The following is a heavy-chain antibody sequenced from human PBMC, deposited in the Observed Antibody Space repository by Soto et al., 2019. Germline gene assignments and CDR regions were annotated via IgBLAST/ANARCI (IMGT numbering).Heavy chain of an antibody. D-gene: IGHD5-18*01. V-gene: IGHV4-59*01. CDR3: ARGAADTAMVDS. J-gene: IGHJ4*02. Sequence: SETLSLTCTVSGGSIRSYYWTWIRQPPGKVLEWLGHIFYSGSTFYNPSLKSRVTISIHTSKSQFSLQLTSVTAADTAVYYCARGAADTAMVDSWGQGTLVTVSS. CDR2: IFYSGST. CDR1: GGSIRSYY.